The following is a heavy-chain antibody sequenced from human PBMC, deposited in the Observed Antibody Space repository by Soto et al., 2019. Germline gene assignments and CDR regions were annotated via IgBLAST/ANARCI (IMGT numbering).Heavy chain of an antibody. V-gene: IGHV4-59*01. CDR2: IYYSGST. Sequence: QVQLQESGPGLGKPSETLSLTCTVSGGSISSYYWSWIRQPPGKGLEWIGYIYYSGSTNYNPSLNSRVTISVGTFKTQFSLQLSPVTSAVTAVYYCARFSAGYCSSTSCYAFDYWGQGPLVTVSS. CDR3: ARFSAGYCSSTSCYAFDY. D-gene: IGHD2-2*01. CDR1: GGSISSYY. J-gene: IGHJ4*02.